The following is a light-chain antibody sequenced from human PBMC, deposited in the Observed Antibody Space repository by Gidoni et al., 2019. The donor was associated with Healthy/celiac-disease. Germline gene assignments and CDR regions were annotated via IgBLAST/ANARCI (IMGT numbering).Light chain of an antibody. CDR3: MQSRHLPLFT. V-gene: IGKV2D-29*01. CDR1: QSLLHSDGKTY. CDR2: EVS. J-gene: IGKJ3*01. Sequence: DIVMTQTPLSLSVTPGQPASISCKSSQSLLHSDGKTYLYWSLQKPGQPPQLLLYEVSNRFSGVPDRVSGSGSGTGFTRKISRVEAEDVGVYYCMQSRHLPLFTFGPGTKVDIK.